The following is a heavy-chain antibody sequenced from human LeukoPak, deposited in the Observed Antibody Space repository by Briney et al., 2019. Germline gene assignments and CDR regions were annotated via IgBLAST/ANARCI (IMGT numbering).Heavy chain of an antibody. Sequence: PGGSLRLSCAASGFTFSSYTMNWVRQAPGKGLEWVSYISSGSSAIYYADSVKGRFAISRDNAKNSLYLQMNSLRAEDTAVYYCARERGTIFGPNWFDPWGQGTLVTVSS. J-gene: IGHJ5*02. CDR1: GFTFSSYT. CDR2: ISSGSSAI. CDR3: ARERGTIFGPNWFDP. D-gene: IGHD3-3*01. V-gene: IGHV3-48*01.